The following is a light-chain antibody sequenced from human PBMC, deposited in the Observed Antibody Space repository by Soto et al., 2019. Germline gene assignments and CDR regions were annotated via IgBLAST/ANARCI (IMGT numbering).Light chain of an antibody. CDR1: QSITNW. CDR2: KAS. CDR3: QQYNIYSGT. V-gene: IGKV1-5*03. J-gene: IGKJ1*01. Sequence: DIPMTQSPSTLSASVGDRVTITCRASQSITNWLAWYQQKPGKAPKLLIYKASNLESGVPSRFSGSGSGTEFTLTISSLQPDDYATYYCQQYNIYSGTFGQGTKVEIK.